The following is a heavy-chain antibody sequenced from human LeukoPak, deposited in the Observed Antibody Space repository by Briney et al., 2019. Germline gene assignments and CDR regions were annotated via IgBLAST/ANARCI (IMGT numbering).Heavy chain of an antibody. J-gene: IGHJ4*02. CDR1: GGSISSYY. Sequence: PSETLSLTCTVSGGSISSYYWSWIRQPPGKGLEWIGYIYYSGSTNYNPSLKSRVTISVDTSKNQFSLKLSSVTAADTAVYYCARGPRGGCLDYWGQGTLVTVSS. V-gene: IGHV4-59*12. CDR3: ARGPRGGCLDY. CDR2: IYYSGST. D-gene: IGHD6-19*01.